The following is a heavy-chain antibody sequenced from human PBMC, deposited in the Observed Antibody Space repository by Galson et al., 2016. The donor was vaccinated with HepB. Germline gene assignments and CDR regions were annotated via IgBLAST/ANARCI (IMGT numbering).Heavy chain of an antibody. V-gene: IGHV3-23*01. CDR2: ISGGGDVT. J-gene: IGHJ5*01. CDR1: GFIFSNYV. Sequence: SLRLSCAASGFIFSNYVMTWVRQAPGQGLEWVSTISGGGDVTNYADSGRGRFTISRDNSKNTLYLQMDSLRDDDRAVYYCAKDGVGLIGDWLNSWGQGTLVTVTS. D-gene: IGHD3-10*01. CDR3: AKDGVGLIGDWLNS.